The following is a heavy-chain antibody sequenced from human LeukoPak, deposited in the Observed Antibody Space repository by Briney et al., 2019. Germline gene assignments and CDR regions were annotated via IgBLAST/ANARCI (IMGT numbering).Heavy chain of an antibody. D-gene: IGHD6-19*01. Sequence: GGSLRLSCAASGFTFSSYDMSWVRQAPGKGLEWISAISGSGDKTYYADSVRGQFNISRDNSKNTLSLQMNSLRAEDTAVYYCARDGDSSGWSFFDFWGQGTLVTVSS. CDR1: GFTFSSYD. J-gene: IGHJ4*02. CDR3: ARDGDSSGWSFFDF. V-gene: IGHV3-23*01. CDR2: ISGSGDKT.